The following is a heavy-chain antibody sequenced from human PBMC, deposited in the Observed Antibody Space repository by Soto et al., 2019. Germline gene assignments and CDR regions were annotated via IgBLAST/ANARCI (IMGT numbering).Heavy chain of an antibody. CDR3: ARDRPTSSIRARDYYYAMDV. CDR2: ISSYNGNT. CDR1: GYTFITYG. D-gene: IGHD6-6*01. Sequence: QVQLVQSGAEVKKPGASVKVSCKASGYTFITYGISWVRQDPGQGLEWMGCISSYNGNTNYTQKLQGRVTMTTDTSTTTAYMELRSLRSDDTAVYYCARDRPTSSIRARDYYYAMDVWGQGTTVTVSS. J-gene: IGHJ6*02. V-gene: IGHV1-18*01.